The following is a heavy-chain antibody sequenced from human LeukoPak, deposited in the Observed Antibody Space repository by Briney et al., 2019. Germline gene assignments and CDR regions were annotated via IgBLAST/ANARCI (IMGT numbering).Heavy chain of an antibody. D-gene: IGHD3-10*01. V-gene: IGHV3-66*01. Sequence: GGSLRLSCAASGFTVSTNYMSWVRQAPGKGLEWVSVIYSGSSTYYADSVKGRFTISRDNSNNTLFLQMNSLRAEDTAMYYCARVHYASGTYFDYWGQGTLVTVSS. CDR2: IYSGSST. CDR1: GFTVSTNY. J-gene: IGHJ4*02. CDR3: ARVHYASGTYFDY.